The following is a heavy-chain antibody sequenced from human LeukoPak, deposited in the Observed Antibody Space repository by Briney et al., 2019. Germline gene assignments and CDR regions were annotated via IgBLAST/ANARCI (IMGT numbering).Heavy chain of an antibody. Sequence: PGGSLRLSCAASGFTFSSYGMHWVRQAPGKGLEWVAFIRYDGSNKYYADSEKGRFIISRDNSKNTLYLQMNSLRAEDTAVYYCAKDLWTPMYYDFWSDHFDYWGQGTLVTVSS. CDR3: AKDLWTPMYYDFWSDHFDY. CDR1: GFTFSSYG. CDR2: IRYDGSNK. D-gene: IGHD3-3*01. V-gene: IGHV3-30*02. J-gene: IGHJ4*02.